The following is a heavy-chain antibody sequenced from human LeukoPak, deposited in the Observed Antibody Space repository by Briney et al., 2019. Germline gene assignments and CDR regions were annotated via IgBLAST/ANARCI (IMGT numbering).Heavy chain of an antibody. CDR1: GFTFSSYS. Sequence: GGSLRLSCAASGFTFSSYSMNWVRQAPGKGLEWVSSISSSSSYIYYADSVKGRFTISRDNAKNSLYLQMNSLRAEDTAVYYCARPMTTVTTGDYWGQGTLVTVPS. V-gene: IGHV3-21*01. CDR3: ARPMTTVTTGDY. CDR2: ISSSSSYI. D-gene: IGHD4-17*01. J-gene: IGHJ4*02.